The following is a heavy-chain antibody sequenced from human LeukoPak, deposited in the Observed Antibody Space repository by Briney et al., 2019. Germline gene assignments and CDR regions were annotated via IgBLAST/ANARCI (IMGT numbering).Heavy chain of an antibody. CDR3: ARMYSSGWYYFDY. CDR1: GFTFSSYG. D-gene: IGHD6-19*01. Sequence: PGGSLRLSCAASGFTFSSYGMHWVRQAPGKGLEWVAVIWYDGSNKYYADSVKGRFTISRDHSKNTLYLQMKSLRADDTAVYYCARMYSSGWYYFDYWGQGTLVTVSS. J-gene: IGHJ4*02. CDR2: IWYDGSNK. V-gene: IGHV3-33*01.